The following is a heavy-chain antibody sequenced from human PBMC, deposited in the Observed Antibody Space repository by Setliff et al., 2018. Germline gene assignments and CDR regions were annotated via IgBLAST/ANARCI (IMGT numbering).Heavy chain of an antibody. J-gene: IGHJ4*02. CDR1: GFTFSTYW. CDR2: INTDGRTT. Sequence: PGGSLRLSCAASGFTFSTYWMHWVRQALGKGLVWVSRINTDGRTTTYADSVKGRFTISRDNAKNTVYLQMNSLRAEDTAVYYYARDLVGATADYWGQGTLVTVSS. CDR3: ARDLVGATADY. D-gene: IGHD1-26*01. V-gene: IGHV3-74*01.